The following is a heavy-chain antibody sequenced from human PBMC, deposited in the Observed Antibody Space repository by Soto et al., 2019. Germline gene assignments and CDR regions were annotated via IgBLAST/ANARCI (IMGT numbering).Heavy chain of an antibody. J-gene: IGHJ4*02. D-gene: IGHD3-9*01. Sequence: GGSLRLSCAASGFVFSDFQFNWVRQAPGGGLEWLSSITGTSAIIDYAESIEGRFTISRDNPNNLLFLHMDSLRPEDTAVYYCARDNLTFQGAFDLWGQGTLVTVSS. CDR1: GFVFSDFQ. CDR3: ARDNLTFQGAFDL. CDR2: ITGTSAII. V-gene: IGHV3-21*01.